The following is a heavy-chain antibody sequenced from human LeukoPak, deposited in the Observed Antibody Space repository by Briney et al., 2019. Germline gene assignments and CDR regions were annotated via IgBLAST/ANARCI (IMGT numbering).Heavy chain of an antibody. V-gene: IGHV3-23*01. CDR2: IGASGEST. J-gene: IGHJ3*01. D-gene: IGHD5-24*01. CDR3: AKDIQLST. CDR1: GVTFSVAA. Sequence: GGSLRLSCAASGVTFSVAAMTWVRQAPGKGLEWVSLIGASGESTYYADSVKGRFTISRDNSKNTLSLQMNSLRVEDAAMYFCAKDIQLSTWGLGTMVTVSS.